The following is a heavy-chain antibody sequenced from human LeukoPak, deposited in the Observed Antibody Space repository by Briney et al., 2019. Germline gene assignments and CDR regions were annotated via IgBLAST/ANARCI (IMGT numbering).Heavy chain of an antibody. D-gene: IGHD3-10*01. J-gene: IGHJ6*02. Sequence: GGSLRLSCVASGFTFSNAWMSWVRQAPGKGLEWVGRIKSKTDGGTTDYAAPVKGRFTISRDDSKNTLYLQMNSLKTEDTAVYYCTMVREDYYYGMDVWGQGTTVTVSS. CDR1: GFTFSNAW. CDR3: TMVREDYYYGMDV. V-gene: IGHV3-15*01. CDR2: IKSKTDGGTT.